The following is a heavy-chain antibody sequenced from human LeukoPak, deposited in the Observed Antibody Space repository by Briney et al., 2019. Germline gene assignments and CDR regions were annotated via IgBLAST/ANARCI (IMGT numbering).Heavy chain of an antibody. J-gene: IGHJ4*02. CDR2: ISSSSSYI. CDR3: AKADRSGTLNDY. D-gene: IGHD3-10*01. CDR1: GFTFSSYS. V-gene: IGHV3-21*04. Sequence: PGGSLRLSCAASGFTFSSYSMNWVRQAAGKGLEWVSSISSSSSYIYYADSVKGRFTISRDNAKNSLYLQMNSLRAEDTAVYYCAKADRSGTLNDYWGQGTLVTVSS.